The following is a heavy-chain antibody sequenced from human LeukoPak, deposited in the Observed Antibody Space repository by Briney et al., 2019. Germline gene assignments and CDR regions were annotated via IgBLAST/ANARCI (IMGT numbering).Heavy chain of an antibody. D-gene: IGHD3-10*01. CDR1: GYTLSELS. Sequence: EASVKVSCKVSGYTLSELSMHWVRQAPGKGLEWMGGFDPEDGETIYAQKFQSRVTMTEDTSTDTAYMELSSLRSEDTAVYYCASHYGSGSYYFPYWGQGTLVTVSS. CDR2: FDPEDGET. CDR3: ASHYGSGSYYFPY. J-gene: IGHJ4*02. V-gene: IGHV1-24*01.